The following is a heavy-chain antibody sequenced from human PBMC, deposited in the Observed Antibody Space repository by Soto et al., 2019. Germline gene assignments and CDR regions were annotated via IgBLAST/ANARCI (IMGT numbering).Heavy chain of an antibody. Sequence: EVQLVESGGGLVQPGRSLRLSCAASGFTFDDYAMHWVRQAPGKGLEWVSGISWNSGSIGYADSVKGRFTISRDNAKNSLYLQMNSLRAEDTVLYYCAKDAGEYYGSGRFYYMDVWGKGTTVTVSS. D-gene: IGHD3-10*01. V-gene: IGHV3-9*01. CDR1: GFTFDDYA. CDR3: AKDAGEYYGSGRFYYMDV. J-gene: IGHJ6*03. CDR2: ISWNSGSI.